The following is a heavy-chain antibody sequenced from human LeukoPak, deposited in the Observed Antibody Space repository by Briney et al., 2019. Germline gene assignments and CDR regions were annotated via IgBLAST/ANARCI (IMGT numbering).Heavy chain of an antibody. CDR3: ARLYGDILVPVGVDY. J-gene: IGHJ4*02. CDR1: GGSISSSSYY. V-gene: IGHV4-39*01. D-gene: IGHD2-15*01. Sequence: SETLSLTCTVSGGSISSSSYYWGWIRQPPGKGLEWIGSIYYSGSTYYNPSLKSRVTISVDTSKNQFSLKLSSVTAADTAVHYCARLYGDILVPVGVDYWGQGTLVTVSS. CDR2: IYYSGST.